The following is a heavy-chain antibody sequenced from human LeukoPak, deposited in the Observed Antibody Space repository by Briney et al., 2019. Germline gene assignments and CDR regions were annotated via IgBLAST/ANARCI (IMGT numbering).Heavy chain of an antibody. CDR3: TRGSCSGGSCYLLQLGDAFDI. CDR1: GFTFGDYA. Sequence: GGSLRLSCTASGFTFGDYAMSWFRQAPGKGLEWVGFIRSKAYGGTTEYAASVKGRFTISRDDSKSIAYLQMNSLKTEDTTVYYCTRGSCSGGSCYLLQLGDAFDIWGQGTMVTVSS. V-gene: IGHV3-49*03. J-gene: IGHJ3*02. CDR2: IRSKAYGGTT. D-gene: IGHD2-15*01.